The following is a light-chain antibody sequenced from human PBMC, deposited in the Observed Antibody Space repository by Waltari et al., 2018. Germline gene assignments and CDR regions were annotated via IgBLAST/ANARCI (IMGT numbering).Light chain of an antibody. CDR1: TLGDNY. CDR3: QAWDSSTEVV. CDR2: QDS. Sequence: SYELTQPPSVSVSPGQTASITCPGDTLGDNYACWYQQTPGQSPVLVIYQDSKRPSGIPERFSGSNSGNTATLTISGTQAMDEADYYCQAWDSSTEVVFGGGTKLTVL. J-gene: IGLJ2*01. V-gene: IGLV3-1*01.